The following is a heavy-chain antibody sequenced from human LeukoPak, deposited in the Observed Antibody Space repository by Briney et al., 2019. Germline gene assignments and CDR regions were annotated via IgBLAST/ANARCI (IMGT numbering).Heavy chain of an antibody. J-gene: IGHJ4*02. CDR2: ISGSGGST. D-gene: IGHD5-24*01. V-gene: IGHV3-23*01. CDR1: GFTFSSYA. CDR3: AKPPQASKWLPFDY. Sequence: GGSLRLSCAASGFTFSSYAMSWVRQAPGKGLEWVSAISGSGGSTYYADSVKGRFTISGDNSKNTLYLQMNSLRAEDTAVYYCAKPPQASKWLPFDYWGQGTLVTVSS.